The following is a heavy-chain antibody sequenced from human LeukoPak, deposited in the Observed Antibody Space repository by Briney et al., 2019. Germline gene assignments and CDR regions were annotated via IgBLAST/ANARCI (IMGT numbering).Heavy chain of an antibody. Sequence: SETLSLTCTVSGGSISSGGYYWSWIRQHPGKGLEWIGYIYYSGSTYYNPDLKSRVTISVDTSKNQFSLKLSSVTAADTAVYYCARDQCGGSCYFDYWGQGTLVTVSS. V-gene: IGHV4-31*03. CDR2: IYYSGST. J-gene: IGHJ4*02. D-gene: IGHD2-15*01. CDR3: ARDQCGGSCYFDY. CDR1: GGSISSGGYY.